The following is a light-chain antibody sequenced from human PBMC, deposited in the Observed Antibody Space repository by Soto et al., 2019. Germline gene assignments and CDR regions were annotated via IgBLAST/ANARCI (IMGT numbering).Light chain of an antibody. Sequence: QSVLTQPPSASGSPGQSVAISCTGTSSDVGGYNYVSWYQQHPGKAPKLMIYEVNKRPSGVPDRFSGSKSGNTASLTVSGLQAEDEADYYCFSHRGGDSHVFGTGTKLTVL. CDR2: EVN. V-gene: IGLV2-8*01. CDR3: FSHRGGDSHV. J-gene: IGLJ1*01. CDR1: SSDVGGYNY.